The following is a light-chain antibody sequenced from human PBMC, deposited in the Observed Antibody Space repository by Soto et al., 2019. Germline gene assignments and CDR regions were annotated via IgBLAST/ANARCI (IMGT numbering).Light chain of an antibody. CDR2: EVS. Sequence: QSALAQPASVSGSPGQSIAISCTGTTSDVGRYNYVSWYQQHPGKVPKLLIHEVSNRPSGVSNRFSGSKSANTASLTISGLQAEDEADYYCLSKTSTISYVFGTGTKVTVL. CDR3: LSKTSTISYV. CDR1: TSDVGRYNY. V-gene: IGLV2-14*01. J-gene: IGLJ1*01.